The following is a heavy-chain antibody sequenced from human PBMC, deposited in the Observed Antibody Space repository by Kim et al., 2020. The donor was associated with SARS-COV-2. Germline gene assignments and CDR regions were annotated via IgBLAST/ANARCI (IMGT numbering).Heavy chain of an antibody. V-gene: IGHV3-23*01. CDR3: AKGSQRMAGPDFDY. J-gene: IGHJ4*02. Sequence: YAGSVKGRFTISMDNYENTLYLQMNSLRAEDTAVYYCAKGSQRMAGPDFDYWGQGTLVTVSS. D-gene: IGHD6-19*01.